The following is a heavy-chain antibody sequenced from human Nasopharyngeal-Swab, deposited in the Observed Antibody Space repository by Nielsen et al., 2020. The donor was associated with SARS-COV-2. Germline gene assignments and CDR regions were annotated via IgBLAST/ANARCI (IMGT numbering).Heavy chain of an antibody. CDR2: INVKSGGT. J-gene: IGHJ4*02. Sequence: ASVKVSCKASGYTFTSYDINWVRQATGQGLEWMGWINVKSGGTDYAQKFQGRVTVTRDTSITTAYMELSSLTSDDTALYYCARDLAQGSGYYLDNWGQGTLVTVSS. D-gene: IGHD3-22*01. V-gene: IGHV1-2*02. CDR3: ARDLAQGSGYYLDN. CDR1: GYTFTSYD.